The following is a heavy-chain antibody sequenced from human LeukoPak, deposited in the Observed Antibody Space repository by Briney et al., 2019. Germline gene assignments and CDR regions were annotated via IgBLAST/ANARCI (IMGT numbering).Heavy chain of an antibody. V-gene: IGHV3-7*03. CDR1: GFTFSNYW. Sequence: TGGSLRLSCAASGFTFSNYWMSWVRQAPGKGLEWVANIKQDGINKYYVDSVKGRFTISRDNSKNTLYLQMNSLRAEDTAVYYCARRAGAYSHPYDYWGQGTLVTVSS. CDR3: ARRAGAYSHPYDY. CDR2: IKQDGINK. D-gene: IGHD4/OR15-4a*01. J-gene: IGHJ4*02.